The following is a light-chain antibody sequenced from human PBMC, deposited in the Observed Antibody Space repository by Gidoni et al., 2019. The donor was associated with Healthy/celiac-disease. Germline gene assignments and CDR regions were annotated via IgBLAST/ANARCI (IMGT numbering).Light chain of an antibody. V-gene: IGKV3-20*01. J-gene: IGKJ4*01. CDR3: QQYGST. Sequence: EIVLTQSPGTLSLSPGERATLSSRASQSVSSSYLAWYQQKPGQAPRLLIYGASSRATGIPDRFSGSGSGTDFTLTISRLEPEDFAVYYCQQYGSTFGGGTKVEIK. CDR1: QSVSSSY. CDR2: GAS.